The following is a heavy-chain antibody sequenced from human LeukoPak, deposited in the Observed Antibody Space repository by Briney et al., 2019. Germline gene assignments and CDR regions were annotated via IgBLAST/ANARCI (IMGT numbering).Heavy chain of an antibody. CDR3: VYYYGSGSVEY. CDR1: GGSITSSNYY. CDR2: FYYSGST. D-gene: IGHD3-10*01. V-gene: IGHV4-39*01. J-gene: IGHJ4*02. Sequence: SETLPLTCTVSGGSITSSNYYWGWIRQPPGKGLEWIGSFYYSGSTNYNPSLKSRVTISIDTSKNQFSLKLSSVTAADTAVYYCVYYYGSGSVEYWGQGTLVTVSS.